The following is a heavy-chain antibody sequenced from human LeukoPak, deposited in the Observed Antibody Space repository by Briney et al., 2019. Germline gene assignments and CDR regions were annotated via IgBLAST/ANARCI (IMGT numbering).Heavy chain of an antibody. J-gene: IGHJ6*03. V-gene: IGHV1-2*02. Sequence: ASVKVSCEASGYTLTGYYMHWVRQAPGQGLERMGWINPNSGGTNYAQKFQGRVTMTRDTSISTAYMELSRLRSDDTAVYYCATTLPYCTNGVCLPYYYYYMDVWGKGTTVTVSS. D-gene: IGHD2-8*01. CDR2: INPNSGGT. CDR3: ATTLPYCTNGVCLPYYYYYMDV. CDR1: GYTLTGYY.